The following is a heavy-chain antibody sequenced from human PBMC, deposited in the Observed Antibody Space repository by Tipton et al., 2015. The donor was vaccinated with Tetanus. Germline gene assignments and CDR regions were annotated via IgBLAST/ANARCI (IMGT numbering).Heavy chain of an antibody. CDR1: GGSFSGYY. V-gene: IGHV4-34*01. CDR3: ARDIDVPGTTLYFDY. Sequence: TLSLTCAVYGGSFSGYYWSWIRQPPGKGLEWIGEINHSGSTNYNPSLKSRVTISVDTSKNQFSLKLSSVTAADTAVYYCARDIDVPGTTLYFDYWGQGTLVTVSS. CDR2: INHSGST. J-gene: IGHJ4*02. D-gene: IGHD1-1*01.